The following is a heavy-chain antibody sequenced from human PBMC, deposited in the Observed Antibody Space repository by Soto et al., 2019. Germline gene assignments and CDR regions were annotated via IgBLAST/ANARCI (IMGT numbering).Heavy chain of an antibody. CDR2: IYSGGST. D-gene: IGHD3-10*01. CDR1: GFTVSSNY. V-gene: IGHV3-53*01. Sequence: GGSLRLSCAASGFTVSSNYMSWVRQAPGKGLEWVSVIYSGGSTYYADSVKGRFTISRDNAKNSLYLQMNSLRAEDTAVYYCAITRDGSGTDRFDYWGQGTLVTVSS. J-gene: IGHJ4*02. CDR3: AITRDGSGTDRFDY.